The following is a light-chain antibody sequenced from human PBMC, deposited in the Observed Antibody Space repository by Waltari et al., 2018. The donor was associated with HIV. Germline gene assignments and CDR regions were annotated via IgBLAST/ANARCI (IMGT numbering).Light chain of an antibody. CDR1: QSVSRSY. Sequence: EIVLTQSPGPLSLSTGERATLSCRASQSVSRSYLAWYQQKPGQAPRLLMYGTSSRATGIPERFSGSGSGTDFTLTISRLEPEDFAVYYCQQYGRSPGTFGQGTKVEI. CDR2: GTS. J-gene: IGKJ1*01. V-gene: IGKV3-20*01. CDR3: QQYGRSPGT.